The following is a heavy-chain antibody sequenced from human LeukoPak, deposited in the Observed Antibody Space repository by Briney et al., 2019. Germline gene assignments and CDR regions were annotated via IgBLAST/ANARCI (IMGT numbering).Heavy chain of an antibody. V-gene: IGHV3-48*03. CDR1: GFTFSSYE. CDR3: ARDQNAFDM. J-gene: IGHJ3*02. CDR2: ISSSGSTI. Sequence: GGSLRLSCAASGFTFSSYEMNCVRHSPGKGLEWFSYISSSGSTIYYADSVKGRFTISRDNCKNTPYLQMNSLKTEDPAVYYYARDQNAFDMWGQGTMLTVSS.